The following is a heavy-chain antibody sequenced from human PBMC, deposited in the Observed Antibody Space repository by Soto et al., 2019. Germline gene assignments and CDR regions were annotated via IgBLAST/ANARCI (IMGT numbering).Heavy chain of an antibody. J-gene: IGHJ4*02. V-gene: IGHV4-4*07. CDR1: GGSISIYY. D-gene: IGHD6-19*01. CDR2: IYTSGST. Sequence: SETLSLTCIFSGGSISIYYWNWIRQPAGKGLEWIGRIYTSGSTNYNPSLKSRVTMSVDTSKNQLSLNLSSVTAADTALYYCARDIEVAGFFDYWGQGTLVTVSS. CDR3: ARDIEVAGFFDY.